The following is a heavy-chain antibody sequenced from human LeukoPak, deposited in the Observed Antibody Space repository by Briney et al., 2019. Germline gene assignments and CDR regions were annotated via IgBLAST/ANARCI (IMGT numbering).Heavy chain of an antibody. CDR2: IIPIFGTA. CDR3: ARDLEYSSSLGY. CDR1: GGTFSRYA. D-gene: IGHD6-6*01. J-gene: IGHJ4*02. V-gene: IGHV1-69*05. Sequence: SVKVSCKASGGTFSRYAISWVRQAPGQGLEWMGGIIPIFGTANYAQKFQGRVTITTDESTSTAYMELSSLRSEDTAVYYCARDLEYSSSLGYWGQGTLVTVSS.